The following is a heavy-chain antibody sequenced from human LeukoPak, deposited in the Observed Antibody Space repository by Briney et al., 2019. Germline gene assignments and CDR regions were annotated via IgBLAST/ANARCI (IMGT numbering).Heavy chain of an antibody. Sequence: ASVKVSCKASGYTFTGYYMHWVRQAPGQGLEWMGWINPNSGGTNYAQKFQGRVTMTRDTSISTAYMELSRLRSDDTAVYYCARTPAVWGSYRFDYWGQGTLVTVSS. V-gene: IGHV1-2*02. CDR2: INPNSGGT. J-gene: IGHJ4*02. D-gene: IGHD3-16*02. CDR1: GYTFTGYY. CDR3: ARTPAVWGSYRFDY.